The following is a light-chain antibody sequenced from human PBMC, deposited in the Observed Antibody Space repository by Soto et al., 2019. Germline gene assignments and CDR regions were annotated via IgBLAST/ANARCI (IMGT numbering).Light chain of an antibody. CDR1: SSDVGVYHY. CDR3: SSYGGSYTVV. V-gene: IGLV2-11*01. Sequence: QSALTQPRSVSGSPGHSVTISCTGTSSDVGVYHYVSWYQQHPRKAPKLLIYDVARRPSGVPDRFSGSKSGNTASLTISGLQAEEEADYYCSSYGGSYTVVFGGGTKLTVL. J-gene: IGLJ2*01. CDR2: DVA.